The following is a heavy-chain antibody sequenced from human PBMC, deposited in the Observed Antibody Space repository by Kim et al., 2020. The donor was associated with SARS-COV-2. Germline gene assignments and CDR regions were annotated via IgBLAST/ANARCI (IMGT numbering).Heavy chain of an antibody. V-gene: IGHV1-3*01. CDR2: INGGNDNT. CDR3: ARARSGSPYGSFDI. J-gene: IGHJ3*02. Sequence: ASVKVSCKASGYSFTSYAMHWVRQAPGQRLEWMGWINGGNDNTKYSQKFQGRVTITRDTSASTAYMELSGLRSEDTAVYYCARARSGSPYGSFDIWGQGTMVTVSS. D-gene: IGHD3-22*01. CDR1: GYSFTSYA.